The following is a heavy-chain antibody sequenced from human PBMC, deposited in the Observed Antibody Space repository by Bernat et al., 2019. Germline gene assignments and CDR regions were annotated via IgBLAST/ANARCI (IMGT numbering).Heavy chain of an antibody. J-gene: IGHJ6*03. Sequence: EVQLVESGGGLVQPGGSLRLSCAASGFTLSSYWMHWVRQAPGKGLVWVSRINSDGSSTTYADSVKGRFTISRDNAKNTLYLQMNSLRAEDTAVYYFARGGRYCNSSTCYYYYYMDVWGKGTTVTVSS. D-gene: IGHD2/OR15-2a*01. V-gene: IGHV3-74*01. CDR1: GFTLSSYW. CDR3: ARGGRYCNSSTCYYYYYMDV. CDR2: INSDGSST.